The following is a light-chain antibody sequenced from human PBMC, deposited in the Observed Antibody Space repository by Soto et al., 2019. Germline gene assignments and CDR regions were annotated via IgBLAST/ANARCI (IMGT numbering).Light chain of an antibody. CDR3: QQYGSSLYT. J-gene: IGKJ2*01. CDR1: QSVDSSY. CDR2: GTS. Sequence: ENVLTQSPGTLSLSPGERATLSCRASQSVDSSYLAWYQQKPGQAPRLLIYGTSSRATCIPDSFSGSGSGTDFTLTINRLEPEDFAVYYCQQYGSSLYTFGQGTKLEIK. V-gene: IGKV3-20*01.